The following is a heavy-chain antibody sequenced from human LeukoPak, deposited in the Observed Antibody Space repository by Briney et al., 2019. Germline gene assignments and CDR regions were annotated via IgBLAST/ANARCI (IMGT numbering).Heavy chain of an antibody. Sequence: QSSETLSLTCTVSGYSISSGYYWGWIRQPPGKGLEWIGSIFHSGNTYYNPSLKSRVTISVDTSKNQFSLRLTSVTAADTAVYYCARVVGGATTVDYWGQGTLVTVSS. V-gene: IGHV4-38-2*02. CDR1: GYSISSGYY. CDR2: IFHSGNT. D-gene: IGHD1-26*01. J-gene: IGHJ4*02. CDR3: ARVVGGATTVDY.